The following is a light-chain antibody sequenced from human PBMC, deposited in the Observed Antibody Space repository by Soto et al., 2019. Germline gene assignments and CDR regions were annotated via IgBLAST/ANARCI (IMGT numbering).Light chain of an antibody. V-gene: IGKV2-30*01. CDR3: QQYGSSPTT. J-gene: IGKJ1*01. CDR1: QSLVYSDGNTY. Sequence: DVVMTQSPLSLPVTLGQPASISCRSSQSLVYSDGNTYLNWFQQRPGQSPRRLIYKVSNRDSGVPDRFSGSGSGTDFTLTISSLDPEDFAVYYCQQYGSSPTTFGQGTKVDIK. CDR2: KVS.